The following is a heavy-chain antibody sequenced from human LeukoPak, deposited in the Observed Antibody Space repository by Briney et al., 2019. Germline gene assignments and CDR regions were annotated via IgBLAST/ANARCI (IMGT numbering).Heavy chain of an antibody. CDR1: GFTFRSYS. Sequence: GGSLRLSRAASGFTFRSYSMNWVRQAPGKGLEWVAFITSTSGDMFYADSVKGRFTISRDNAKNSLYLQMDSLRAEDTAVYYCARAAGYYFDYWGQGSLVTVSS. V-gene: IGHV3-21*05. CDR3: ARAAGYYFDY. CDR2: ITSTSGDM. J-gene: IGHJ4*02.